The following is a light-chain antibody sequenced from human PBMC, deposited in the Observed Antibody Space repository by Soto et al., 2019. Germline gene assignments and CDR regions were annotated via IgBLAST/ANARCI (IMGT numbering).Light chain of an antibody. V-gene: IGKV1-5*03. J-gene: IGKJ2*01. Sequence: DIQMTQSPSTLSASVGDRVTITCRASQSISSWLAWYQQKPGKAPKLLIYKASNLESGVPSRFSGSGSGTEFTLTISSLQPDDIATYYCQQYNSSFGQGTKLEIK. CDR3: QQYNSS. CDR1: QSISSW. CDR2: KAS.